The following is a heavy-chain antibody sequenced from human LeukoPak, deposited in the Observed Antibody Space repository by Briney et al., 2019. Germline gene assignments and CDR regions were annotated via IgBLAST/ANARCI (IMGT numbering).Heavy chain of an antibody. V-gene: IGHV3-33*06. Sequence: PGGSLRLSCAASGFTFSSYGMHWVRQAPGKGLEWVAVIWYDGSNKYYADSVKGRFTISRDNSKNTLYLQMNSLRAEDTAVYYCAKAELVGAAGAVGYWGQGTLVTVSS. J-gene: IGHJ4*02. CDR3: AKAELVGAAGAVGY. D-gene: IGHD2-15*01. CDR2: IWYDGSNK. CDR1: GFTFSSYG.